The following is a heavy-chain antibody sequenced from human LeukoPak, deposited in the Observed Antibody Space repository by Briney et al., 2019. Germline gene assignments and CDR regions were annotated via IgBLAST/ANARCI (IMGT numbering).Heavy chain of an antibody. CDR3: ASSGSYYYYYMDV. V-gene: IGHV4-59*08. D-gene: IGHD5-12*01. J-gene: IGHJ6*03. CDR1: GGSISSYY. CDR2: IYYSGST. Sequence: SETLSLTCTVSGGSISSYYWSWLRQPPGKGLEWIGYIYYSGSTNYSPSLKSRATISVDTSKNQFSLKLSTVTAADTAVYYCASSGSYYYYYMDVWGKGTTVTVSS.